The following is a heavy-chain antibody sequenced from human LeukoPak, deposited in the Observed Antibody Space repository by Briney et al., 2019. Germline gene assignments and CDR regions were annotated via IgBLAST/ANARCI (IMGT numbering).Heavy chain of an antibody. J-gene: IGHJ4*02. Sequence: ASVKVSCKASGSTFTSYGISWVRQANGQGLEWMGGTSGYNGNTNYAHKLQGRVTMTTDTSTTTAYMELRSLRSDYAAVYYCARGEYSISAFDYWGEGTLVTVSS. CDR2: TSGYNGNT. CDR3: ARGEYSISAFDY. CDR1: GSTFTSYG. V-gene: IGHV1-18*01. D-gene: IGHD6-6*01.